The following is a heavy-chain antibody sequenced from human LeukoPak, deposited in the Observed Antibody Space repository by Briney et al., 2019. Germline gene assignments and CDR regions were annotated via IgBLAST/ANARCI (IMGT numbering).Heavy chain of an antibody. Sequence: GGSLRLPCEASGFTFGSHAMYWVRQAPGKGREWVAGIFGRGGSPHYADPVKGRFTISRDNSRDTVYLQINSLRAEDTAVYYCGKTTVGYSSGQKPAWPVDYWGQGTLVTVSS. D-gene: IGHD5-18*01. CDR1: GFTFGSHA. CDR3: GKTTVGYSSGQKPAWPVDY. CDR2: IFGRGGSP. V-gene: IGHV3-23*01. J-gene: IGHJ4*02.